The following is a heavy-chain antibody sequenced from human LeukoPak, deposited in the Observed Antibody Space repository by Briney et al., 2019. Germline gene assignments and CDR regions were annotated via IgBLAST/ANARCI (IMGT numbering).Heavy chain of an antibody. CDR3: ARVATFVDY. V-gene: IGHV4-39*07. Sequence: SETLSLTCTVSGGSISSSSYYWGWIRQPPGKGLEWIGSIYYSGSTYYNPSLKSRVTISVDTSKNQFSLRLSSVTAADTAVYYCARVATFVDYWGQGTLVTVSS. D-gene: IGHD3-10*02. J-gene: IGHJ4*02. CDR2: IYYSGST. CDR1: GGSISSSSYY.